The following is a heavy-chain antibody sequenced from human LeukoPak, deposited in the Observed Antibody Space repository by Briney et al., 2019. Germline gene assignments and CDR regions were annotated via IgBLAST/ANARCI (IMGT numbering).Heavy chain of an antibody. CDR3: VRDSDYQRNSGGLYAHYDALDI. D-gene: IGHD2-21*01. CDR1: QFTFSTFW. V-gene: IGHV3-7*01. J-gene: IGHJ3*02. Sequence: PGGSLRLSCAASQFTFSTFWMSWVRQSPGKGVGWVANIQADGSVKHNVDSVEGRFSISRDNARSSLYLQMNSLRAEDTAVYYCVRDSDYQRNSGGLYAHYDALDIWGHGTMVTVSS. CDR2: IQADGSVK.